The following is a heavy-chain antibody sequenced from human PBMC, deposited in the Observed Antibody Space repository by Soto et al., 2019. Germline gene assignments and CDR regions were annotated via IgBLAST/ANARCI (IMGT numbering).Heavy chain of an antibody. CDR1: GGSISSYY. J-gene: IGHJ1*01. D-gene: IGHD6-6*01. CDR2: IYYSGST. CDR3: AFSSIAARQPEYFPL. V-gene: IGHV4-59*01. Sequence: SETLSLTCTVSGGSISSYYWSWIRQPPGKGLEWIGYIYYSGSTNYNPSLKSRVTISVDTSKNQFSLKLSSVTAADTAVYYCAFSSIAARQPEYFPLSAQGTSVTVSS.